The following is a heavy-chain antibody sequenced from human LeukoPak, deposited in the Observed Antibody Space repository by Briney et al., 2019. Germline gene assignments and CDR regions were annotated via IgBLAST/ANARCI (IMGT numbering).Heavy chain of an antibody. Sequence: GGSLRLSCAASGFTFSSYAMHWVRQAPGKGLEWVAVISYDGSNKYYADSVKGRFTISRDNSKNTLYLQMNSLRAEDTAVYYCARDRRRLDIVAVPAGQFDYWGQGTLVTVSS. V-gene: IGHV3-30-3*01. D-gene: IGHD2-2*01. CDR2: ISYDGSNK. J-gene: IGHJ4*02. CDR1: GFTFSSYA. CDR3: ARDRRRLDIVAVPAGQFDY.